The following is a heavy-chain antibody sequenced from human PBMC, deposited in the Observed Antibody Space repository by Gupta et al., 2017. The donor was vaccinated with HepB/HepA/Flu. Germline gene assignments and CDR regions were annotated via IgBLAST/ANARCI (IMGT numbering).Heavy chain of an antibody. CDR1: GFTFSSYA. J-gene: IGHJ4*02. CDR3: AKPGSGWYVFDS. Sequence: EVQLLESGGGLVQPGGSLRLSCAASGFTFSSYAMSWVRQAPGKGLEWVSGISGSGDSTYDADSVKGRFTISRDNSKNTLYLQMNSLRAEDTAFYYCAKPGSGWYVFDSWGQGTLVTVSS. CDR2: ISGSGDST. V-gene: IGHV3-23*01. D-gene: IGHD6-19*01.